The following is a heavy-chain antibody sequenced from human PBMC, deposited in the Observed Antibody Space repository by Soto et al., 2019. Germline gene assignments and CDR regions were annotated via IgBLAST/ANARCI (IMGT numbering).Heavy chain of an antibody. D-gene: IGHD1-1*01. Sequence: QIHLVQSGAEVKKPGASVKVSGKGSGYGFTTYGITWVRQAPGQGLEWMAWISAHTGNTNYAQKLQGRVTVTRDTSTSTAYMELRSLRSDDTAVYYCARGRYGDYWGQGALVTVSS. CDR3: ARGRYGDY. J-gene: IGHJ4*02. V-gene: IGHV1-18*01. CDR1: GYGFTTYG. CDR2: ISAHTGNT.